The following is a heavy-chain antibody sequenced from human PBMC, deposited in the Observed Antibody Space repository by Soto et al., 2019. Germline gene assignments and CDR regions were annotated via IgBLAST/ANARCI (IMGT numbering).Heavy chain of an antibody. Sequence: QVPLVQSGAEVKKPGASVKVSCKASGYTFTSYTMHWIRQAPGQRLEWMGWISGGSGNTKYSQKFQGRVTITGDTSASTAYVELSSLRSEDTAVYYCARDPVLDYWGQGTLVTVSS. J-gene: IGHJ4*02. CDR1: GYTFTSYT. CDR2: ISGGSGNT. V-gene: IGHV1-3*01. CDR3: ARDPVLDY. D-gene: IGHD4-17*01.